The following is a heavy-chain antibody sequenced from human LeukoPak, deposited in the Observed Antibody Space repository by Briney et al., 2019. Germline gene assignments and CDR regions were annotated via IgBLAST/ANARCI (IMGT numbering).Heavy chain of an antibody. J-gene: IGHJ4*02. Sequence: ASVKVSCKAPGYTFTGYYMHWVRQAPGQGLEWMGWINPNSGGTNYAQKFQGRVTMTRDTSISTAYMELSRLRSDDTAVYYCARVSATDVDTAMVHFDYWGQGTLVTVSS. D-gene: IGHD5-18*01. CDR1: GYTFTGYY. V-gene: IGHV1-2*02. CDR3: ARVSATDVDTAMVHFDY. CDR2: INPNSGGT.